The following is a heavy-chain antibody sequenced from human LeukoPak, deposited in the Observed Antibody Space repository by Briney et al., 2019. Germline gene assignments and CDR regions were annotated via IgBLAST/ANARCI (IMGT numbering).Heavy chain of an antibody. CDR3: ARDPNGNYVGAFDFQR. V-gene: IGHV3-23*01. CDR1: GFTFSNYA. Sequence: GGSLRLSCAASGFTFSNYALTWVRQAPGRGLEWVSSISGAGPYYADSVKGRFSISRDNYKNTLYLQMSSLRAEDTAVYYCARDPNGNYVGAFDFQRWGQGTLVTVCS. J-gene: IGHJ1*01. CDR2: ISGAGP. D-gene: IGHD4-17*01.